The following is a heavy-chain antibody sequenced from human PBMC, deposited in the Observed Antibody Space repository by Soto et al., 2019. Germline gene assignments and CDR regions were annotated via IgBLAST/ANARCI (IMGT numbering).Heavy chain of an antibody. Sequence: GASVKVSCKSSGGTFSSYTISCVRQAPGQGLEWMGRIIPILGIANYAQKFQGRVTITADKSTSTAYMELSSLRSEDTAVYYCATRYSSGPNDAFDIWGQGTMVTVSS. CDR2: IIPILGIA. V-gene: IGHV1-69*02. D-gene: IGHD6-19*01. CDR3: ATRYSSGPNDAFDI. J-gene: IGHJ3*02. CDR1: GGTFSSYT.